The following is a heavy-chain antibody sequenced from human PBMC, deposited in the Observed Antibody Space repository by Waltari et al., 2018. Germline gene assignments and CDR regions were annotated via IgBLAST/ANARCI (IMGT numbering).Heavy chain of an antibody. CDR3: AHTPPQLGMSGYFDY. J-gene: IGHJ4*02. V-gene: IGHV1-69*14. D-gene: IGHD7-27*01. CDR1: GGTFSSYA. Sequence: QVQLVQSGAEVKKPGSSVKVSCKASGGTFSSYAISWVRQAPGQGLEWMGGIIPIFGTANDAQKFQGRVTITADKSTSTAYMELSSLRSEDTAVYYCAHTPPQLGMSGYFDYWGQGTLVTVSS. CDR2: IIPIFGTA.